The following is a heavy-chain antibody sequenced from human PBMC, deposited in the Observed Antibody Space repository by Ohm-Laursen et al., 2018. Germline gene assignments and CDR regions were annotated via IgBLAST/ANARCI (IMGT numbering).Heavy chain of an antibody. CDR2: VSYDGSDK. CDR3: AKPSDGYNYGYFDP. V-gene: IGHV3-30*18. Sequence: SLRLSCAASGFTFSSYGMLSVRQAPGKGLEWVAVVSYDGSDKYYADSVKGRFTISRDNSKNTVYLQMNSLRAEDTAVYYCAKPSDGYNYGYFDPWGQGTLVTVSS. CDR1: GFTFSSYG. J-gene: IGHJ5*02. D-gene: IGHD5-24*01.